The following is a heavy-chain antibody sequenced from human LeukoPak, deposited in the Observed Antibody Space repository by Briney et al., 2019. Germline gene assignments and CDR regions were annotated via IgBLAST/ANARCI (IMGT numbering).Heavy chain of an antibody. CDR2: INHSGST. V-gene: IGHV4-34*01. J-gene: IGHJ4*02. CDR3: ARAYPRIGKDY. CDR1: GGSFSGYY. Sequence: SETLSLTCDVYGGSFSGYYWSWIRQPPGKGLEWIGEINHSGSTNYNPSLKSRVTISVDTSKNQFSLKLSSVTAADTAVYYCARAYPRIGKDYWGQGTLVTVSS. D-gene: IGHD2/OR15-2a*01.